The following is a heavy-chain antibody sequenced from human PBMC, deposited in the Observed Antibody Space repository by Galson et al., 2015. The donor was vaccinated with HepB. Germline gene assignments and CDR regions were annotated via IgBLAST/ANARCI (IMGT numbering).Heavy chain of an antibody. Sequence: SLRLSCAASGFTFRSYAMHWVRQAPGKGLEFVSSITNNGATTNDADSVRGRFTISRDNSKNTLYLQMNSLRPEDTAVYYCVKAGIPVAGTLTPFDYWGQGALVTVSS. CDR1: GFTFRSYA. J-gene: IGHJ4*02. CDR3: VKAGIPVAGTLTPFDY. CDR2: ITNNGATT. V-gene: IGHV3-64D*09. D-gene: IGHD6-19*01.